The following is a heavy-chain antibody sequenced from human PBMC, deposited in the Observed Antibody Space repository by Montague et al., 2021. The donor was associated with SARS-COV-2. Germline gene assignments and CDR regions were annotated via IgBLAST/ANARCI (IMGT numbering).Heavy chain of an antibody. CDR3: VGDAYDALVVH. CDR1: GGAISDGNYY. J-gene: IGHJ4*02. CDR2: IYVTGNS. D-gene: IGHD3-3*01. Sequence: TLSLTCTVSGGAISDGNYYWRRVRQPAGKGLDWIGRIYVTGNSKSNPSLQSRVTMPIDTAKHQFYLNLTAVAAADTAVYNCVGDAYDALVVHWGQGTLVTVSS. V-gene: IGHV4-61*02.